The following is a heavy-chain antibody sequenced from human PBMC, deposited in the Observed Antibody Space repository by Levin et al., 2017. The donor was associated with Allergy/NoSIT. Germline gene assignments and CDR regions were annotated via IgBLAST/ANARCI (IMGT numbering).Heavy chain of an antibody. CDR3: ARGRAGNGYYYYGMDV. Sequence: ASVKVSCKASGYTFTSYAMNWVRQAPGQGLEWMGWINTNTGNPTYAQGFTGRFVFSLDTSVSTAYLQISSLKAEDTAVYYCARGRAGNGYYYYGMDVWGQGTTVTVSS. D-gene: IGHD1-1*01. CDR1: GYTFTSYA. J-gene: IGHJ6*02. CDR2: INTNTGNP. V-gene: IGHV7-4-1*02.